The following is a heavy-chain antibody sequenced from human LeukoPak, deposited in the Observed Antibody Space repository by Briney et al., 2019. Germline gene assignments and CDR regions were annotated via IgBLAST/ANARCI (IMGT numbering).Heavy chain of an antibody. CDR3: ARGRQGAKTRYFDL. J-gene: IGHJ2*01. CDR1: GIIFSNYA. CDR2: ISSDGGST. Sequence: GGSPRLSCAASGIIFSNYAMHWVRQGPGKGLDCISTISSDGGSTYYANSVKGRFTISRDNSKNTLYLQMGSLRAEDMAVYYCARGRQGAKTRYFDLWGRGTRVTVSS. D-gene: IGHD1-26*01. V-gene: IGHV3-64*01.